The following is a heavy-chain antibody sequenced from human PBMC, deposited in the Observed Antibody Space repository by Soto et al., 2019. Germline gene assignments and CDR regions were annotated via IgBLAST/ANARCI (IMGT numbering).Heavy chain of an antibody. Sequence: QVQLVQSGAEVNKPGASVKVSCKASGYTFTSYGISLVRQAPGQGLEWMGWISDYNGHTHYAQKLQGRVTMTTDTSPSTSYMELRSLRSDDTAVYYWARDLTTDSKHWFDPWGQGTLVIVSS. J-gene: IGHJ5*02. CDR2: ISDYNGHT. CDR1: GYTFTSYG. V-gene: IGHV1-18*01. CDR3: ARDLTTDSKHWFDP. D-gene: IGHD4-4*01.